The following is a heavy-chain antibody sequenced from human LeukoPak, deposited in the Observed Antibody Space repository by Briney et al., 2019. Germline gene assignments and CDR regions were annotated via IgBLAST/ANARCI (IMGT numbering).Heavy chain of an antibody. J-gene: IGHJ4*02. CDR3: ARYLRQPGTFYLDY. Sequence: SETLSLTCTVSGGSISSDYWTWIRQPPGKGLEWIGYIYYSGSTNYNPSLKSRVTMSVDTSKNQFSLKLTSVTVADSAVYYCARYLRQPGTFYLDYWGQGTLVTVSS. CDR2: IYYSGST. CDR1: GGSISSDY. V-gene: IGHV4-59*01. D-gene: IGHD3-16*01.